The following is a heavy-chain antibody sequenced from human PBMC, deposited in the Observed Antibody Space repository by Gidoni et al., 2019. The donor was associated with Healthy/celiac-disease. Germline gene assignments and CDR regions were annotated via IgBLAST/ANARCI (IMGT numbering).Heavy chain of an antibody. CDR3: ATEGRIAAREAYYYYMDV. V-gene: IGHV1-69-2*01. Sequence: EVQLVQSGAEVKKPGATVKISCKVSGYTFTDYYMHWVQQAPGKGLEWMGLVDPEDGETIYAEKFQGRVTITADTSTDTAYMELSSLRSEDTAVYYCATEGRIAAREAYYYYMDVWGKGTTVTVSS. D-gene: IGHD6-6*01. J-gene: IGHJ6*03. CDR2: VDPEDGET. CDR1: GYTFTDYY.